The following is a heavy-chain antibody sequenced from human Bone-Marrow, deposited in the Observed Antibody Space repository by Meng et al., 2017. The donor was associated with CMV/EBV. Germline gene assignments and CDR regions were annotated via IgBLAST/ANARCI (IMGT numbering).Heavy chain of an antibody. V-gene: IGHV1-46*01. CDR2: INPSGGST. CDR3: ARVKGSITMVRGGWFDP. Sequence: QVQLVQSGAEVKKPGASVKVSCTASGYTFTSYYMHWVRQAPGQGLEWMGIINPSGGSTSYAQKFQGRVTMTRDTSTSTVYMELSSLRSEDTAVYYCARVKGSITMVRGGWFDPWGQGTLVTVSS. J-gene: IGHJ5*02. CDR1: GYTFTSYY. D-gene: IGHD3-10*01.